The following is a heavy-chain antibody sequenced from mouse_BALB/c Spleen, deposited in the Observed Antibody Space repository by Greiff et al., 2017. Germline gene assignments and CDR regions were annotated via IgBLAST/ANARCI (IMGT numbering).Heavy chain of an antibody. D-gene: IGHD2-1*01. CDR3: ARHEGYGNKGWFAY. CDR2: FYPGSGSI. Sequence: VKLVESGAELVKPGASVKLSCKASGYTFTEYIIHWVKQRSGQGLEWIGWFYPGSGSIKYNEKFKDKATLTADKSSSTVYMELSRLTSEDSAVYFCARHEGYGNKGWFAYWGQGTLVTVSA. V-gene: IGHV1-62-2*01. J-gene: IGHJ3*01. CDR1: GYTFTEYI.